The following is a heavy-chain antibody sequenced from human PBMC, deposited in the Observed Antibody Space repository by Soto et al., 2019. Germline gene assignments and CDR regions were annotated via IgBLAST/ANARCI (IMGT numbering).Heavy chain of an antibody. J-gene: IGHJ4*02. Sequence: SETLSLTCAVSGGSISSSNWWSWVRQPPGKGLEWIGEIYHSGSTNYNPSLKSRVTISVDKSKNQFSLKLSSVTAADTAVYYCAREGGGDILTAYYFDYWGQGTLVTVSS. CDR3: AREGGGDILTAYYFDY. CDR1: GGSISSSNW. V-gene: IGHV4-4*02. CDR2: IYHSGST. D-gene: IGHD3-9*01.